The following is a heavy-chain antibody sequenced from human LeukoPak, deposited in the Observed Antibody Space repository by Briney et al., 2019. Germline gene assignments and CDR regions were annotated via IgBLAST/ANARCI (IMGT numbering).Heavy chain of an antibody. J-gene: IGHJ6*02. D-gene: IGHD2/OR15-2a*01. CDR1: GFTVSGNY. V-gene: IGHV3-66*01. CDR3: ARDRLFRSMDV. Sequence: GGSLRLSCAASGFTVSGNYMSWVRQAPGKGLEWVSVIYGGGGTYYADSVKGRLIISRDNSKNTIYLQMNSLRVEDTAVYYCARDRLFRSMDVWGPGTTVTVSS. CDR2: IYGGGGT.